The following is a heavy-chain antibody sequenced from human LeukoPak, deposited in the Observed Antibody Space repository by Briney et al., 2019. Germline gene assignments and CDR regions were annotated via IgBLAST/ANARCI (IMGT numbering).Heavy chain of an antibody. J-gene: IGHJ3*02. Sequence: SETLSLPCSVCGGSLSIYYGRWIRPPPGKGREWGGYIYYSGSTNYNPSLKTRVTISQDTSKNQVSLQLSSVPAADTAVYYCAGSGWKHDVFDIWGQGTMVTVSS. V-gene: IGHV4-59*12. CDR3: AGSGWKHDVFDI. CDR1: GGSLSIYY. D-gene: IGHD4-23*01. CDR2: IYYSGST.